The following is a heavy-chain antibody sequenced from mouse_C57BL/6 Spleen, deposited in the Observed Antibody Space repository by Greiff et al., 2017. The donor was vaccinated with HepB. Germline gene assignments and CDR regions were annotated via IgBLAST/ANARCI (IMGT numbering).Heavy chain of an antibody. Sequence: QVQLQQPGAELVKPGASVKLSCKASGYTFTSYWMHWVKQRPGQGLEWIGMIHPNSGSTNYNEKFKSKATLTVDKSSSTAYMQLSSLTSEVSAVYYWATSDGYYNAMDYWGQGTSVTVSS. CDR2: IHPNSGST. CDR3: ATSDGYYNAMDY. D-gene: IGHD2-3*01. V-gene: IGHV1-64*01. CDR1: GYTFTSYW. J-gene: IGHJ4*01.